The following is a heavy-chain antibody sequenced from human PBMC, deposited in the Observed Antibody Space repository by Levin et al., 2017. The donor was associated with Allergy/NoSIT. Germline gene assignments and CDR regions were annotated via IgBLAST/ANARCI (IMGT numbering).Heavy chain of an antibody. CDR2: IYYSGST. J-gene: IGHJ4*02. Sequence: SETLSLTCTVSGGSISSSSYYWGWIRQPPGKGLEWIGSIYYSGSTYYNPSLKSRVTISVDTSKNQFSLKLSSVTAADTAVYYCASHLEQWLPFRYWGQGTLVTVSS. D-gene: IGHD6-19*01. V-gene: IGHV4-39*01. CDR1: GGSISSSSYY. CDR3: ASHLEQWLPFRY.